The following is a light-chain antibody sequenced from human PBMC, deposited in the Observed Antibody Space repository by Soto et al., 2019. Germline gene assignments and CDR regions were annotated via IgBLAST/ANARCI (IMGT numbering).Light chain of an antibody. CDR2: GAS. CDR1: ENIRTY. CDR3: QQYNSYSYT. V-gene: IGKV1-5*01. J-gene: IGKJ2*01. Sequence: DIEMTQSPSSLSASVGDRVTLTCRASENIRTYLNWYQHKPGKAPNLLIYGASTLQSGVPSRFSGSGSGTEFILTISSLQPDDFATYYCQQYNSYSYTFGQGTKVDIK.